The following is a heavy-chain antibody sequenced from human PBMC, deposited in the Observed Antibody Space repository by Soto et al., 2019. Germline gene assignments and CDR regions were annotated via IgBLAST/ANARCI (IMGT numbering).Heavy chain of an antibody. Sequence: ASVKVSCKASGYTFTSYGISWVRQAPGRGLEWMGWISSYNAKTNIAQRFQGRLSMTTDTSTTTVYMELRSLRSDDTAVYYCARERRYYDFWSGISKGMDVWGQGTTVTVSS. CDR2: ISSYNAKT. V-gene: IGHV1-18*01. CDR1: GYTFTSYG. CDR3: ARERRYYDFWSGISKGMDV. J-gene: IGHJ6*02. D-gene: IGHD3-3*01.